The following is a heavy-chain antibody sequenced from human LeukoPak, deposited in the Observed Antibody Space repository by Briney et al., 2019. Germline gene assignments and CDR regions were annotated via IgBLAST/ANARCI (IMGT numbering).Heavy chain of an antibody. CDR3: ARGKTGTTRWLDP. Sequence: PSETLSLTCAVYGGSFSGYYWSWIRQPPGKGLEWIGEINHSGSTNYNPSLKSRVTISVDTSKNQFSLKLSSVTAADTAVYYCARGKTGTTRWLDPWGQGTLVTVSS. CDR1: GGSFSGYY. D-gene: IGHD1-7*01. J-gene: IGHJ5*02. CDR2: INHSGST. V-gene: IGHV4-34*01.